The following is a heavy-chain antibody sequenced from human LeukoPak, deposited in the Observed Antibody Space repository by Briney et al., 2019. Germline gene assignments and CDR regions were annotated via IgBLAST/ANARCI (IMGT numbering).Heavy chain of an antibody. D-gene: IGHD2-2*01. J-gene: IGHJ4*02. V-gene: IGHV3-23*01. CDR3: AKQTPMFQSEIFVSTSRTSFDY. Sequence: PGGSLRLSCAASGFTFSSYAMSWVRQAPGKGLEWVSAISGSGGSTYYADSVKGRFTISRDNSKNTLYLQMNSLRAEDTAVYYCAKQTPMFQSEIFVSTSRTSFDYWGQGTLVTVSS. CDR1: GFTFSSYA. CDR2: ISGSGGST.